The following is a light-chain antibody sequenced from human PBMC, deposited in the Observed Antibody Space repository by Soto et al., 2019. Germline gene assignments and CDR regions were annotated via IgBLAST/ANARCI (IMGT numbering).Light chain of an antibody. Sequence: EIVLTQSPGTLSLSPGERATISCRASQSFSSRYLAWYQQKPGQAPRLLIYGASSRATGIPDRFSGSGSGTDFTFTISRLEPEDFAVYYCQQYANSPPTFGQGTKVDIK. CDR3: QQYANSPPT. V-gene: IGKV3-20*01. CDR1: QSFSSRY. CDR2: GAS. J-gene: IGKJ1*01.